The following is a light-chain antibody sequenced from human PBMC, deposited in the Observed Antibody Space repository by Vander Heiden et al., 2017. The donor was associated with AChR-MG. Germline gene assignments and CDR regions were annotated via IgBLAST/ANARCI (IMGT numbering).Light chain of an antibody. CDR2: LGS. Sequence: DIVMTQSPLSLPVTPGEPASISCRSSQSLLHSNGYNYLDWYLQKPGQSPQLLIYLGSNRASGVPDRCSGSGGGTDYTMKISRVEAEDVGVDYCMQALQTIFTFGPGTKVDIK. CDR1: QSLLHSNGYNY. V-gene: IGKV2-28*01. J-gene: IGKJ3*01. CDR3: MQALQTIFT.